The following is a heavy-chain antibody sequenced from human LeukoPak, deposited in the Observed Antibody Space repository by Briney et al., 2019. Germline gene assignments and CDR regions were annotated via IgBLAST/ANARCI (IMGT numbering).Heavy chain of an antibody. V-gene: IGHV4-38-2*02. CDR1: GYSISSGYY. CDR2: IYHSGST. CDR3: ARVGGFITIFAGNWFDP. J-gene: IGHJ5*02. D-gene: IGHD3-3*01. Sequence: SETLSLTCTVSGYSISSGYYWGWIRQPPGKGLEWIGSIYHSGSTYYNPSLKSRVTISVDTSKNQFSLKLSSVTAADTAVYYCARVGGFITIFAGNWFDPWGQGTLVTVSS.